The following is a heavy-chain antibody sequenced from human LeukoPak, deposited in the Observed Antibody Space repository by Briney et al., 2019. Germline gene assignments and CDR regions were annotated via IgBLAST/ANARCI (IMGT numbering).Heavy chain of an antibody. CDR2: ISGSGGST. Sequence: GGSLRLSCAASGFTFSSYAMSWVRQAPGKGLEWVSAISGSGGSTYYADSVMGRFTISRDNSKNTLFLQMTSLRVEDTAVYYCAKDREKPSQFDYWGQGTLVTVSS. J-gene: IGHJ4*02. CDR3: AKDREKPSQFDY. CDR1: GFTFSSYA. V-gene: IGHV3-23*01.